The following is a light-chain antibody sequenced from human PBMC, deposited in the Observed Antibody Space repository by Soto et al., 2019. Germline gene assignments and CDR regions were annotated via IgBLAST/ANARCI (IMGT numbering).Light chain of an antibody. CDR2: GTS. CDR3: QQFGRSPRT. CDR1: QSVSSIY. V-gene: IGKV3-20*01. J-gene: IGKJ1*01. Sequence: EIVLTQSPGTLSLSPGERATLSCRASQSVSSIYLVWYQQKPGQAPRLLIYGTSNRATGIPDRFVGSGSGTDFTLTISRLEPEDFAVYYCQQFGRSPRTFGQGTKVDIK.